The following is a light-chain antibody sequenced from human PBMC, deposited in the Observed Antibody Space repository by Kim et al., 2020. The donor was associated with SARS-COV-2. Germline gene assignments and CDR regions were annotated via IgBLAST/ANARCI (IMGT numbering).Light chain of an antibody. Sequence: VPPGESATLACRANQSLSSDIAWYQQRPGQAPRLLIYDAFTRATGIPARFSGSGFVTDLSLTISSLQSEDFGVYLCQQYNAWPLTYGGGTKADSK. CDR2: DAF. V-gene: IGKV3-15*01. CDR3: QQYNAWPLT. CDR1: QSLSSD. J-gene: IGKJ4*01.